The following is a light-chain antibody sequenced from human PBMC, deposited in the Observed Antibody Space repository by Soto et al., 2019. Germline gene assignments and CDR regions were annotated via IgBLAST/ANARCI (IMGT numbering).Light chain of an antibody. CDR1: QSISSY. Sequence: IQMPQSPSSLSASLGDRVTMTGLSSQSISSYLNWYQQKPGKAPKLLIYAASSLQSGVPSRFSGSGSGTDFTLTISSLQPEDFATYYCQQSYSTPITFGQGTRLEIK. V-gene: IGKV1-39*01. CDR2: AAS. CDR3: QQSYSTPIT. J-gene: IGKJ5*01.